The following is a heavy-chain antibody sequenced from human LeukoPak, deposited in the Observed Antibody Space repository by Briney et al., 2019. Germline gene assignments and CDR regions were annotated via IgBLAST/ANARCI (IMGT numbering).Heavy chain of an antibody. J-gene: IGHJ4*02. CDR1: GFTFSSYG. D-gene: IGHD6-19*01. Sequence: GGSLRLSCAASGFTFSSYGMHWVRQAPGKGLEWVAVIWYDGSNKYYADSVKGRFTISRDDSKNTLYLQMNSLRAEDTAVYYCAKTSSSGWWDFDYWGQGTLVTASS. CDR2: IWYDGSNK. V-gene: IGHV3-30*02. CDR3: AKTSSSGWWDFDY.